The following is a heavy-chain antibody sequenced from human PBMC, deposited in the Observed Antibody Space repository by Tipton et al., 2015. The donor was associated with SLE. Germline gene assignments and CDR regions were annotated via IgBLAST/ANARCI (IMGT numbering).Heavy chain of an antibody. V-gene: IGHV4-59*01. J-gene: IGHJ4*02. D-gene: IGHD1-26*01. CDR2: ISYSGST. Sequence: TLSLTCTVSGSPINQYFWNWKRQPPGKGPEWIGYISYSGSTTSNPSLQSRFTISRYTSKNQVSLKLNSVTSADTAVYYCARGSGGLVVVGDYWGQGTLVNVSP. CDR1: GSPINQYF. CDR3: ARGSGGLVVVGDY.